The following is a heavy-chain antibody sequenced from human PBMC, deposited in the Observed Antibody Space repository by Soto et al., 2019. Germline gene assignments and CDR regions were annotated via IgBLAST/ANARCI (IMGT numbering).Heavy chain of an antibody. D-gene: IGHD3-22*01. J-gene: IGHJ4*02. CDR3: ARIFYYDTSGYYPKYHFDY. Sequence: QVQLQESGPGLVKPSETLSLTCTVSNGSISSSSYYWGWVRQSPGKGLEWIGNVYYTGSTYYNPSLRSRVIISADTSKNQFSLKLWSVTAADTAVYYCARIFYYDTSGYYPKYHFDYWGQGTLVTVSS. V-gene: IGHV4-39*01. CDR2: VYYTGST. CDR1: NGSISSSSYY.